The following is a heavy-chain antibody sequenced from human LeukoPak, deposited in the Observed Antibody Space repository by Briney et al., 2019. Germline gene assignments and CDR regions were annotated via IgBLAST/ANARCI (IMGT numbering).Heavy chain of an antibody. D-gene: IGHD5-12*01. CDR3: ARREDIVATPFDY. Sequence: SQTLSLTCTVSGDSIISGSYYWSRIRQPAGKGLEWIGRIYTRGSTNYNPSLKSRVTISVDTSKNQFSLKLSSVTAADTAVYYCARREDIVATPFDYWGQGTLVTVSS. CDR2: IYTRGST. CDR1: GDSIISGSYY. J-gene: IGHJ4*02. V-gene: IGHV4-61*02.